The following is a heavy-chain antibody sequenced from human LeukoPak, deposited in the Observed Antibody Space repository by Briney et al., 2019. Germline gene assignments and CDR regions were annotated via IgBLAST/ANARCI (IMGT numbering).Heavy chain of an antibody. CDR1: GFTFSDYY. D-gene: IGHD6-13*01. CDR3: ARDHKSRAAAGLRIDY. V-gene: IGHV3-11*06. CDR2: ISSSSDYT. J-gene: IGHJ4*02. Sequence: PGGSLRLSCVASGFTFSDYYMSWIRQAPGKGLEWVSYISSSSDYTNYADSVRGRFTISRDNAKNTLYLQMNSLRAEDTAVYYCARDHKSRAAAGLRIDYWGQGTLVTVSS.